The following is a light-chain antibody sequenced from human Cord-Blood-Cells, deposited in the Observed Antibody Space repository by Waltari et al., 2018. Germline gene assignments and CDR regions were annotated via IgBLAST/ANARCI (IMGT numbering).Light chain of an antibody. V-gene: IGKV1-33*01. J-gene: IGKJ4*01. CDR2: DAS. CDR3: QQYDNLP. CDR1: QDISNY. Sequence: DIQMTQSTSSLSASVGDRVTITCQASQDISNYLNWYQQKPGKAPKLLIYDASNLETGVPSRFSGSGSGTDFTFTISSLQPEYIATYYCQQYDNLPFGGGTKVEIK.